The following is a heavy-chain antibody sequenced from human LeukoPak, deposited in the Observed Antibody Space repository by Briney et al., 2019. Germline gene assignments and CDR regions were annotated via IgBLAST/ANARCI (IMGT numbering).Heavy chain of an antibody. CDR3: VRGGLLGYYYHNMDV. CDR2: INPNTGGT. V-gene: IGHV1-2*02. D-gene: IGHD3-16*01. J-gene: IGHJ6*03. Sequence: ASVKVSCKASGYTFTAYYMHWVRQAPGQHLEWMGWINPNTGGTDYAQTFQDRVTMTRDTSISTAHMELSRLTSDDTAVYYCVRGGLLGYYYHNMDVWGKGTTVTVSS. CDR1: GYTFTAYY.